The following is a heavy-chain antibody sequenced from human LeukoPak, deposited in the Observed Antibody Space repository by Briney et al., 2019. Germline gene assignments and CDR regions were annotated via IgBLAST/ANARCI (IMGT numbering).Heavy chain of an antibody. CDR1: GGSISSYY. CDR3: ARDLFELRAFDI. V-gene: IGHV4-59*01. J-gene: IGHJ3*02. CDR2: IYYSGST. Sequence: SETLSLTCTVSGGSISSYYWSWIRQPPGKGLEWIGYIYYSGSTNYNPSLKSRVTIPVDTSKNQFSLKLSSVTAADTAVYYCARDLFELRAFDIWGQGTMVTVSS. D-gene: IGHD3-16*01.